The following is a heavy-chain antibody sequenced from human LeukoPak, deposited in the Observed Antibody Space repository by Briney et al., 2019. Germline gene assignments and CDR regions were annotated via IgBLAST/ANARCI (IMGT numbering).Heavy chain of an antibody. CDR1: GFTFSSYW. V-gene: IGHV3-74*03. Sequence: GGSLRLSCAASGFTFSSYWMHWARQAPGKGLVWVSRINSDGSSTTYADSVKGRFTTARDNAKNTLYLQMNSLRPEDTAVYYCARDVDYHVTSECFDYWGQGTLVTVSS. CDR3: ARDVDYHVTSECFDY. J-gene: IGHJ4*02. D-gene: IGHD3-22*01. CDR2: INSDGSST.